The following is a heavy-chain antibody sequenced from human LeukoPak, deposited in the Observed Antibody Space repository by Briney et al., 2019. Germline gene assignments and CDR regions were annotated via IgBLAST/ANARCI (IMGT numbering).Heavy chain of an antibody. Sequence: GGSLRLSCATSGFNFTNFAMNWVRQAPGKGLEWVSFISGSGGTKHYADSVKGRFTISRDSSNNLVFLQMTNLRPDDTAVYFCARDSPYTSWGVFEPWGQGTLVIVSS. CDR2: ISGSGGTK. CDR1: GFNFTNFA. CDR3: ARDSPYTSWGVFEP. V-gene: IGHV3-23*01. J-gene: IGHJ5*02. D-gene: IGHD2-8*01.